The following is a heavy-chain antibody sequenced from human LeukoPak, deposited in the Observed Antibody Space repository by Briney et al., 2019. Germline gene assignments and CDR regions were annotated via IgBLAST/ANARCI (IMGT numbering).Heavy chain of an antibody. J-gene: IGHJ4*02. Sequence: GGSLRLSCAAAGFTFSSYAMHWVRQAPGKGLEWGAVISCDGSNKYYADSVKGRFTISSDNSKHTLYMQMNSLRTEDTAVYYCAKTHSSGWWYFDYWGQGTLVTVSS. CDR1: GFTFSSYA. V-gene: IGHV3-30*04. CDR3: AKTHSSGWWYFDY. CDR2: ISCDGSNK. D-gene: IGHD6-19*01.